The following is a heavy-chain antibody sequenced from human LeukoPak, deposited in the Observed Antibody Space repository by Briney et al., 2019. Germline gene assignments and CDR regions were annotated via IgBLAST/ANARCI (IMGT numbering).Heavy chain of an antibody. CDR2: IYPGDSDT. D-gene: IGHD4-17*01. V-gene: IGHV5-51*01. J-gene: IGHJ4*02. CDR1: GYSFTSYW. Sequence: GESLKISCKGSGYSFTSYWIGWVRQMPGKGLEWMGIIYPGDSDTRYSPSFQGQVTISADKSISTAYLLWSSLKASDTGMYYCATVRTYGDYAMNYWGQGTLVTVSS. CDR3: ATVRTYGDYAMNY.